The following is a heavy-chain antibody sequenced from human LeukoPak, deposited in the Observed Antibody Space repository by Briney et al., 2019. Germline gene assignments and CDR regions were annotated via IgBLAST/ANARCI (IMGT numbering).Heavy chain of an antibody. V-gene: IGHV3-53*01. CDR3: ARDPGHGVYYYYGMDV. CDR2: IYSGGST. CDR1: GFTVGTNY. J-gene: IGHJ6*02. Sequence: GGSLRLSCAASGFTVGTNYMSWVRQAPGKGLEWVSVIYSGGSTYYADSVKGRFTISRDNSKNTLYLQMNSLRAEDTAVYYCARDPGHGVYYYYGMDVWGQGTTVTVSS. D-gene: IGHD4-17*01.